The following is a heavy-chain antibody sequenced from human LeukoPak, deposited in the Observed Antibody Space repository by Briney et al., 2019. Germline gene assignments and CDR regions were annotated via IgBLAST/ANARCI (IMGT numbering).Heavy chain of an antibody. V-gene: IGHV1-69*06. J-gene: IGHJ4*02. CDR2: IIPIFVTP. CDR1: GGIFGSYA. Sequence: SVKVSCKASGGIFGSYAINWVRQASGQGLEWLGRIIPIFVTPNYAQTFQGRVTISADKSTRTVYMELSSLRSEDTALYYCAKGSRLREAGSYRFWGQGTLVTVSS. D-gene: IGHD3-16*02. CDR3: AKGSRLREAGSYRF.